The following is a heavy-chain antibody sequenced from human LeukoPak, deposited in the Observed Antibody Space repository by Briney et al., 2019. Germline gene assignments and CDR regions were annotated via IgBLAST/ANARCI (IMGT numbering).Heavy chain of an antibody. CDR2: ISSSSYI. V-gene: IGHV3-21*01. CDR1: GFTFSSYS. CDR3: ARDRALVAFDY. D-gene: IGHD2-8*02. Sequence: PGGSLRLSCAASGFTFSSYSMNWVRQAPGKGLEWVSSISSSSYIYYADSVKGRFTISRDNAKNSLYLQMNSLRAEDTAVYYCARDRALVAFDYWGQGTLVTVSS. J-gene: IGHJ4*02.